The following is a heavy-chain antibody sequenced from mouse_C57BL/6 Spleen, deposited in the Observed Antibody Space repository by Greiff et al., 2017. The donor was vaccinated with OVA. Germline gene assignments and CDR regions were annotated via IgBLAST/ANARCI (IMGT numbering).Heavy chain of an antibody. D-gene: IGHD3-2*02. V-gene: IGHV3-6*01. CDR3: ARGGSSGPFAY. CDR2: ISYDGSN. CDR1: GYSITSGYY. Sequence: VQLQQSGPGLVKPSQSLSLTCSVTGYSITSGYYWNWIRQFPGNKLEWMGYISYDGSNNYNPSLKNRISITRDTSKNQFFLKLNSVTTEDTATYYCARGGSSGPFAYWGQGTLVTVSA. J-gene: IGHJ3*01.